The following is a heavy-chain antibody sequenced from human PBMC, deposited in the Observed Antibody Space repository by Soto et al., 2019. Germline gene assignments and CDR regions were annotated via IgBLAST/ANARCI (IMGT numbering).Heavy chain of an antibody. D-gene: IGHD5-12*01. Sequence: GGSLRLSCAASGFTFSIYSMNWVRQAPGKGLEWVSHVTKSSSTKYYADSVKGRFTISRDNAKDSLYLQMNSLRDEDTAVYYCARERAVATYVFDIWGQGTMVTVS. V-gene: IGHV3-48*02. CDR3: ARERAVATYVFDI. CDR1: GFTFSIYS. CDR2: VTKSSSTK. J-gene: IGHJ3*02.